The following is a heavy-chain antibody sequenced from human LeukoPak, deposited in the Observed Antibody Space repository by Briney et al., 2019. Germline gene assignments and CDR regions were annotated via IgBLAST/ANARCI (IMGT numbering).Heavy chain of an antibody. V-gene: IGHV3-21*01. Sequence: PGGSLRLSCAASGFTFSSYSMNWVRQAPGKGLEWVSSISSSSSYIYYADSVKGRFTISRDNAKNSLYLQMNSLRAEDTAVYYCARDSPVRGVTRVAFDIWGQGTMVTVSS. CDR3: ARDSPVRGVTRVAFDI. CDR1: GFTFSSYS. J-gene: IGHJ3*02. CDR2: ISSSSSYI. D-gene: IGHD3-10*01.